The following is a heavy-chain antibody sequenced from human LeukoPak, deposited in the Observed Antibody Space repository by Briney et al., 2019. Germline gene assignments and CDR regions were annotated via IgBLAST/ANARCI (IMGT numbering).Heavy chain of an antibody. J-gene: IGHJ4*02. D-gene: IGHD3-22*01. Sequence: PGWSLRLSCAASGFTFSNYAMSWVRQAPGKGLDWVAAISGRGGSTYYAYSVKGRFTISRDNSKNTLYLQMNSLRAEDTAVYYCALWGYYDSSGYRLLDYWGQGPLVTVSS. CDR3: ALWGYYDSSGYRLLDY. CDR1: GFTFSNYA. CDR2: ISGRGGST. V-gene: IGHV3-23*01.